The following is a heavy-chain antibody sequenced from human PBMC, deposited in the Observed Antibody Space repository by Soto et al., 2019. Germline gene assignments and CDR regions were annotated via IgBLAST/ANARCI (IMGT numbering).Heavy chain of an antibody. J-gene: IGHJ4*02. D-gene: IGHD3-3*01. CDR3: ARGKGKRSYDFWSGY. V-gene: IGHV3-21*01. CDR2: ISSSSSYI. Sequence: GGSLRLSCAASGFTFSSYSMNWVRQAPGKGLEWVSSISSSSSYIYYADSVKGRFTISRDNAKNSLYLQMNSLRAEDTAVYYCARGKGKRSYDFWSGYWGQGTLVTVSS. CDR1: GFTFSSYS.